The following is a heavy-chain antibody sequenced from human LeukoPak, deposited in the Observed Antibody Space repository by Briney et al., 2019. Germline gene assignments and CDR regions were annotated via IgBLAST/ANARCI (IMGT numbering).Heavy chain of an antibody. CDR2: VIPMFKTA. D-gene: IGHD4-23*01. CDR3: ATDYGGYSNY. Sequence: SVKVSCKASGGTFNNFAFSWVRQAPGQGLEWMGRVIPMFKTATYAQKFQGRVTITADTSTSTTYMELHSLRSDDAAVYFCATDYGGYSNYWGQGTLV. J-gene: IGHJ4*02. CDR1: GGTFNNFA. V-gene: IGHV1-69*06.